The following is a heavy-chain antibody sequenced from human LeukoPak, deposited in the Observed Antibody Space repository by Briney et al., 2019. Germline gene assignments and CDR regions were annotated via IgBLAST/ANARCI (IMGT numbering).Heavy chain of an antibody. CDR2: IYHSGST. CDR3: ARDQREVCSSTSCYFGEYFDY. Sequence: SETLSLTCAVSGYSISSDNYWGWIRQPPGKGLEWIGSIYHSGSTYYNPSLKSRVTISVDTSKNQFSLRLSSVTAADTAVYYCARDQREVCSSTSCYFGEYFDYWGQGTVVSVSS. V-gene: IGHV4-38-2*02. CDR1: GYSISSDNY. D-gene: IGHD2-2*01. J-gene: IGHJ4*02.